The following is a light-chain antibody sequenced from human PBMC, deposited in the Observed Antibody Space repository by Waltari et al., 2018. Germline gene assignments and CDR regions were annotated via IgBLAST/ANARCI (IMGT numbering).Light chain of an antibody. J-gene: IGKJ2*01. CDR3: QQYNNWRT. CDR2: GAS. CDR1: QSVTSK. Sequence: EIVMTQSPATLSVSPGERATLSCRASQSVTSKLAWYQQKPGQAPSLLIYGASTRATGIPARFSGSGYGTEFTLTISSLQSDDVAVYYCQQYNNWRTFGQGAKLEIK. V-gene: IGKV3-15*01.